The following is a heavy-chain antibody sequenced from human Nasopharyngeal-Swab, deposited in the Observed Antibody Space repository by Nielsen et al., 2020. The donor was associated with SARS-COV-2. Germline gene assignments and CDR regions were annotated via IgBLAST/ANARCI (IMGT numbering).Heavy chain of an antibody. CDR3: ASSDIVATFDAFDI. V-gene: IGHV5-51*04. J-gene: IGHJ3*02. CDR2: IYPGDSDA. CDR1: GYSFTSYW. D-gene: IGHD5-12*01. Sequence: GESLKISCKGSGYSFTSYWIGWVRQMPGKGLEWMGIIYPGDSDARYSPSFQGQVTISADKPISTAYLQWSSLKASDTAMYYCASSDIVATFDAFDIWGQGTMVTVSS.